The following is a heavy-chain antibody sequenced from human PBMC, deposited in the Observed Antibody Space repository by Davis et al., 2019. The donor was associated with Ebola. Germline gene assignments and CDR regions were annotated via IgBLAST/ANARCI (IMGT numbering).Heavy chain of an antibody. J-gene: IGHJ6*04. CDR1: GFTFSDYS. V-gene: IGHV3-21*04. CDR3: ARDLLSSGWIYYYGMDV. D-gene: IGHD6-19*01. Sequence: GGSLRLSCAASGFTFSDYSMNWVRQAPGKGLEWLSSISSSSTYIYYADSVKGRFTISRDNAKNSLYLQMNSLRAEDTAVYYCARDLLSSGWIYYYGMDVWGKGTTVTVSS. CDR2: ISSSSTYI.